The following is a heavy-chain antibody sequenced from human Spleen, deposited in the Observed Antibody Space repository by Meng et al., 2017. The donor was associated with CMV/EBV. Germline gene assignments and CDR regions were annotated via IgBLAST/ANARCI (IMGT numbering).Heavy chain of an antibody. CDR2: VSADNQNT. D-gene: IGHD4-17*01. Sequence: RNFFTRHASAWLRQAPGQGLEWMGWVSADNQNTNLIQKFQSRITLTTDTSTSTAYMKLRSLGSDDTAVYYCARGGDYGDFHDPFDYWGQGTLVTVSS. CDR1: RNFFTRHA. J-gene: IGHJ4*02. V-gene: IGHV1-18*01. CDR3: ARGGDYGDFHDPFDY.